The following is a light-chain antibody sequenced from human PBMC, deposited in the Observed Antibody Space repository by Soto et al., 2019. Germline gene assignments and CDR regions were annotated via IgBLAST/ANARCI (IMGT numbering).Light chain of an antibody. CDR1: QIITDW. CDR2: KAS. CDR3: QQYDTYPTT. Sequence: DIQMTQSPSTLSASVGDRVTIAYRASQIITDWLAWYQQKPGQAPKFLIYKASNLESGVPSRFSGSGSGTEFTLTISSLQPDDFATYYCQQYDTYPTTFGQGTKVEIK. J-gene: IGKJ1*01. V-gene: IGKV1-5*03.